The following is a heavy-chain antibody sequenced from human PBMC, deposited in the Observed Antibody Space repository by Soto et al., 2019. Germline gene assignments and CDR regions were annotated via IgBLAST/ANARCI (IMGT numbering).Heavy chain of an antibody. J-gene: IGHJ3*02. Sequence: GGSLRLSCAASGFTFSSYAMSWVRQAPGKGLEWVSAISGSGGSTYYADSVKGRFTISRDNSKNTLYLQMNSLRAEDTAIYYCAMLRVLPADAFDIWGQGTMVTVSS. CDR1: GFTFSSYA. CDR3: AMLRVLPADAFDI. D-gene: IGHD3-10*01. V-gene: IGHV3-23*01. CDR2: ISGSGGST.